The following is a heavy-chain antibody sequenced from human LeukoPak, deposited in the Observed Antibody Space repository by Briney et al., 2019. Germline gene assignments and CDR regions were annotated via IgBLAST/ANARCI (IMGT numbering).Heavy chain of an antibody. V-gene: IGHV4-39*07. CDR3: ARDADRTDYYYYYMDV. CDR2: ISYSGIT. Sequence: SETLSLTCTVSGGSITSNYYWGWIRQPPRKGLEWIGSISYSGITYYNPSLNNRVTISVDPSKNQFSLKLSSVTAADTAVYYCARDADRTDYYYYYMDVWGKGTTVTVSS. D-gene: IGHD1-1*01. CDR1: GGSITSNYY. J-gene: IGHJ6*03.